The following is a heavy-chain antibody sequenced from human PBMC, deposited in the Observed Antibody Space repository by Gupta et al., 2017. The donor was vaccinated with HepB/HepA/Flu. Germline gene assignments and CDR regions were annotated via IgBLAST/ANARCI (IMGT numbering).Heavy chain of an antibody. CDR3: AKDLRSYGSGLVYFDY. D-gene: IGHD6-19*01. V-gene: IGHV3-23*01. Sequence: EVQLLDSGGGLVQPGGSLRLSCAASGFTFSTYAMSWVRQAPGKGLGWVSTISARGDNTYYADSVKGRFTISRDNSKNTLYLQMNSLRADDTALYYCAKDLRSYGSGLVYFDYWGQGTLVTVSS. J-gene: IGHJ4*02. CDR1: GFTFSTYA. CDR2: ISARGDNT.